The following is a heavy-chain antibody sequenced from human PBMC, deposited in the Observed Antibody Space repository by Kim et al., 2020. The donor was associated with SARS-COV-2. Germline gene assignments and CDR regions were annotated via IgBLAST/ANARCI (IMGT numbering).Heavy chain of an antibody. J-gene: IGHJ4*02. D-gene: IGHD3-16*01. Sequence: YAGSVKVQFTISRDISKDTVYLQMHSGRVEDTAVYFCARDRGGTGAVFDYWGQGTLVTVSS. CDR3: ARDRGGTGAVFDY. V-gene: IGHV3-53*01.